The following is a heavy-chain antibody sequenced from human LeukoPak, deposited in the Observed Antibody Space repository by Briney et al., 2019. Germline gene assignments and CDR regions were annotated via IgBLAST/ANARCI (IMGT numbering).Heavy chain of an antibody. CDR2: IGGPAET. Sequence: GGSLRLFCAASGFSFDVHAMTWVRQAPGKGPEWVATIGGPAETFYADSVRGRFTISRDNSRYTLYLQMNRLRAEDSALYYCAKDWTSHNGVYDCLDFWGQGTLVTVSS. CDR1: GFSFDVHA. CDR3: AKDWTSHNGVYDCLDF. D-gene: IGHD3-16*01. J-gene: IGHJ4*02. V-gene: IGHV3-23*01.